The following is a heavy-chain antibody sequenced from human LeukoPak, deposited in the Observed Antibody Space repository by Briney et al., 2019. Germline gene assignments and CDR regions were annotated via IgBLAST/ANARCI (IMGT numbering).Heavy chain of an antibody. CDR2: IIPIFGTA. CDR1: GYTFTSYG. CDR3: ARPSVDYYDSSGYWYYFDY. D-gene: IGHD3-22*01. V-gene: IGHV1-69*05. J-gene: IGHJ4*02. Sequence: SVKVSCKASGYTFTSYGISWVRQAPGQGLEWMGGIIPIFGTANYAQKFQGRVTVTTDESTSTAYMELSSLRSEDTAVYYCARPSVDYYDSSGYWYYFDYWGQGTLVTVSS.